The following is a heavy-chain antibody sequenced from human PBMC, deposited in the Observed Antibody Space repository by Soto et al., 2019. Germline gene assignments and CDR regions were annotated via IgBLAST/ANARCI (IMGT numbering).Heavy chain of an antibody. D-gene: IGHD4-17*01. V-gene: IGHV3-9*01. CDR1: GFTFDDYA. CDR3: AKSPSYYGDFDY. CDR2: ISWNSGSI. Sequence: EVQLVESGGGLVQPGRSLRLSCAASGFTFDDYAVHWVRQAPGKGLEWVSGISWNSGSIGYADSVKGRFTISRDNAKNSLYLQMNSLRAEDTALYYCAKSPSYYGDFDYWGQGTLVTVSS. J-gene: IGHJ4*02.